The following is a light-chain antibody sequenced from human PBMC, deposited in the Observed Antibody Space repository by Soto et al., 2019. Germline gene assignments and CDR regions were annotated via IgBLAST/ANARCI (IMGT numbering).Light chain of an antibody. CDR3: AAWDDSLNGWV. CDR2: SNN. Sequence: QAVLTQPPSASGTPGQRVTISCSGSSSNFGGNTANWYQQFPGTAPKVLIYSNNQRPSGVPDRFSGSKSGTSASLAISGLQSEDEADYYCAAWDDSLNGWVFGGGTKLTVL. CDR1: SSNFGGNT. J-gene: IGLJ3*02. V-gene: IGLV1-44*01.